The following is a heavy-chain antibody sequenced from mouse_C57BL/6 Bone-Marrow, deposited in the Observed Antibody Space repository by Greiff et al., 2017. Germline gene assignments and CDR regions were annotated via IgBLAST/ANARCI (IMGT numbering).Heavy chain of an antibody. V-gene: IGHV6-3*01. D-gene: IGHD4-1*01. J-gene: IGHJ1*03. CDR2: IRLKSDNYAT. CDR1: GFTFSNYW. CDR3: KTGTGDLDV. Sequence: EVMLVESGGGLVQPGGSMKLSCVASGFTFSNYWMNWVRQSPEKGLEWVAQIRLKSDNYATHYAVSVKGRFTISRDDSKSSVYLQMNNLRAEDTGIYYCKTGTGDLDVWGTGTTVTVSS.